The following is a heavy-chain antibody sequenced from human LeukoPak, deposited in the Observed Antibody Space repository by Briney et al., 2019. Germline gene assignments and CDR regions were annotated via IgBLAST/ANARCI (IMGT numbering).Heavy chain of an antibody. CDR1: GGSISSSNW. D-gene: IGHD6-13*01. J-gene: IGHJ4*02. Sequence: KSSETLSLTCAVSGGSISSSNWWSWVRQPPGKGLEWIGEIYHSGSTNYNPSLKSRVTISVDKSKNQFSLKLSSVTAADTAVYYCARRERIAAAWSYFDYWGQGTLVTVSS. CDR3: ARRERIAAAWSYFDY. V-gene: IGHV4-4*02. CDR2: IYHSGST.